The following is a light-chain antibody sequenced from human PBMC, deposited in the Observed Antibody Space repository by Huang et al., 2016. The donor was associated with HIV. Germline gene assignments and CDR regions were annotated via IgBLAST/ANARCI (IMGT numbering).Light chain of an antibody. CDR3: QQYNNWHLT. V-gene: IGKV3-15*01. CDR1: QSVSSN. Sequence: IVMTQTPATLPVSPGGRATLSCKASQSVSSNLAWYQHKPGQAPRLIVYGSTTRATGVPARFSGSGSGTDLTLTINSLQSEDFGIYYCQQYNNWHLTFGGGTKV. CDR2: GST. J-gene: IGKJ4*01.